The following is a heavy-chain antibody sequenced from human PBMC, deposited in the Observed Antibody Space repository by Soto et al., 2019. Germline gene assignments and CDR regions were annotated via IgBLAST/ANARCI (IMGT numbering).Heavy chain of an antibody. Sequence: QLQLQESGPGLVKPSETLSLTCSVSGGSISTDSYNWDWIRQSPGKGQEWIGSSYYDGTPSYNPSLKSYFTNSVDTTRNHSSLKLKSATAADTPMYYLARFFGNAFDVWGQGTMVKVSS. CDR2: SYYDGTP. CDR1: GGSISTDSYN. J-gene: IGHJ3*01. D-gene: IGHD3-3*01. CDR3: ARFFGNAFDV. V-gene: IGHV4-39*02.